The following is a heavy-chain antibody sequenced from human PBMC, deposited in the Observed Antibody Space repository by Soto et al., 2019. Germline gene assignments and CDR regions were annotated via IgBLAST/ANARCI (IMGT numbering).Heavy chain of an antibody. Sequence: QVQLQESGPGLVKPSQTLSLTCTVSGGSISSGGYFWTWTRQPPGKGREWIGYIYYTGSTDYNPSLKSRVNISVDTSKNQFSLKLSSVTAADTAVYYCARDRGLRVRGTNYSWFDPWGQGTLVTVSS. CDR2: IYYTGST. D-gene: IGHD3-10*01. V-gene: IGHV4-30-4*01. J-gene: IGHJ5*02. CDR1: GGSISSGGYF. CDR3: ARDRGLRVRGTNYSWFDP.